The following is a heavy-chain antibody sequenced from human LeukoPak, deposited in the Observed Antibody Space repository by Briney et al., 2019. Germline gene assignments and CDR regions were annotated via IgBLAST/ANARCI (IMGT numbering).Heavy chain of an antibody. J-gene: IGHJ4*02. D-gene: IGHD3-22*01. CDR2: ISSSSSTI. CDR3: AKDPYYDSSGPFFDY. Sequence: GGSLRLSCAASGFTFGSYSMNWVRQAPGKGLEWVSYISSSSSTIYYADSVKGRFTISRDNAKNSLYLQMNSLRAEDTALYYCAKDPYYDSSGPFFDYWGQGTLVTVSS. V-gene: IGHV3-48*04. CDR1: GFTFGSYS.